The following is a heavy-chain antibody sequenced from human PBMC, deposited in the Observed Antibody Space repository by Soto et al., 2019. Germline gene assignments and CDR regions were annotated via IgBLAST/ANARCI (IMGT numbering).Heavy chain of an antibody. J-gene: IGHJ4*02. CDR2: INAGNGNK. V-gene: IGHV1-3*01. CDR3: ATDLGFSLPAARNYFDY. D-gene: IGHD2-2*01. Sequence: GASVKVSCKASGYTFTRYNMHWVRQAPGQRLERMGWINAGNGNKKYSQKFQGRVTITRDTSANTAYMELSSLISEDTAVYYCATDLGFSLPAARNYFDYWGQGTLVTVSS. CDR1: GYTFTRYN.